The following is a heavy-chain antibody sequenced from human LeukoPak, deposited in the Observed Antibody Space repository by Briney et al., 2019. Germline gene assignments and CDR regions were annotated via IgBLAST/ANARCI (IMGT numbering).Heavy chain of an antibody. CDR2: IIPIFGTA. J-gene: IGHJ5*02. CDR3: ARGGTTYYDFWSGPGWFDP. D-gene: IGHD3-3*01. CDR1: GGTFSSYA. Sequence: SVKVSCKASGGTFSSYAISWVRQAPGQGLEWMGGIIPIFGTANYAQKFQGRVTITADESTSTAYMELSSLRSEDTAVYYCARGGTTYYDFWSGPGWFDPWGQGTLVTVSS. V-gene: IGHV1-69*01.